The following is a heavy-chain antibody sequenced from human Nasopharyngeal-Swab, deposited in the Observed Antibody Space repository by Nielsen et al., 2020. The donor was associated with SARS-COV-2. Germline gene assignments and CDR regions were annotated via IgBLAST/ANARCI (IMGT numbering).Heavy chain of an antibody. CDR3: TTDRYSSGWYPLRYYYYYGMDV. J-gene: IGHJ6*02. D-gene: IGHD6-19*01. V-gene: IGHV3-15*01. CDR1: GFTFSNAW. CDR2: IKSKTDGGTT. Sequence: GESLKISCAASGFTFSNAWMSWVRQAPGKGLEWVGRIKSKTDGGTTDYAAPVKGRFTISRDDSKNTLYLQMNSLKTEDTAVYYCTTDRYSSGWYPLRYYYYYGMDVWGQGTTVTVSS.